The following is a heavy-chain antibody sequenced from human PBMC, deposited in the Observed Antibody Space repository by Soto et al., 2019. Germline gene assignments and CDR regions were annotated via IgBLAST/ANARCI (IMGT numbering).Heavy chain of an antibody. CDR3: AQTMVFSRWYFDL. V-gene: IGHV3-23*01. CDR2: ISGSGGST. Sequence: EVQLFESGAGLVQPAGSLRLSCAASGFTFSSYAMSWVRQAPGKGLEWVSAISGSGGSTYYADSVKGLYNISRDNSKITLYLQMNSLRAEDTVVYYGAQTMVFSRWYFDLWGRGTMVTVSS. J-gene: IGHJ2*01. CDR1: GFTFSSYA. D-gene: IGHD3-10*01.